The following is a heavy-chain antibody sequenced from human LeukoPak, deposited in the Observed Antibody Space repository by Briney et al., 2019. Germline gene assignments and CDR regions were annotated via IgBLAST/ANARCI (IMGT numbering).Heavy chain of an antibody. CDR1: GFTFTSNG. J-gene: IGHJ4*02. CDR2: ISDDGSNK. V-gene: IGHV3-30*19. D-gene: IGHD1-1*01. Sequence: LPGGPLRLSCATSGFTFTSNGIHWVRQAPGKGLEWVAVISDDGSNKNYADSAKGRFTISRDNSKNTVHLQMNGLRAEDTAVYYCAKGTPSFDYWGQGTLVTVSS. CDR3: AKGTPSFDY.